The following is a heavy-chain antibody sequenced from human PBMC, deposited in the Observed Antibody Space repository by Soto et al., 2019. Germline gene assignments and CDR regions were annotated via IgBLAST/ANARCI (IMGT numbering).Heavy chain of an antibody. CDR1: GYTFTSYG. Sequence: ASVKVSCKASGYTFTSYGISWVRQAPGQGLEWMGWISAYNGNTNYAQKLQGRVTMTTDTSTSTVYMELSSLRSEDTAVYYCAREHGVSAPTWFDPWGQGTPVTVSS. V-gene: IGHV1-18*01. D-gene: IGHD3-16*01. CDR3: AREHGVSAPTWFDP. J-gene: IGHJ5*02. CDR2: ISAYNGNT.